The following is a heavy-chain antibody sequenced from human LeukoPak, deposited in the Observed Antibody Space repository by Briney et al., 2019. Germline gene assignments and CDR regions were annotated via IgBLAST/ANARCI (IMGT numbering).Heavy chain of an antibody. CDR2: IYSGGST. CDR1: GFTVSSNY. V-gene: IGHV3-53*01. J-gene: IGHJ4*02. Sequence: GGSLRLSCAASGFTVSSNYMSWVRQAPGKGLEWVSVIYSGGSTYYADSVKGRFTISRDNSKNTLYLQMNSLRAEDTAVYYCARDSIAAAGTGLDYWGRGTPVTVSS. CDR3: ARDSIAAAGTGLDY. D-gene: IGHD6-13*01.